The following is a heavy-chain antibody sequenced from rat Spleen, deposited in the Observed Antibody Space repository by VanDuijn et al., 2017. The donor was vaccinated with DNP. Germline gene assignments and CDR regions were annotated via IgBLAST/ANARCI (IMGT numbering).Heavy chain of an antibody. CDR1: GFTFSYDA. V-gene: IGHV10-5*01. CDR3: AAAPGSSRGWFVY. Sequence: VQLVESGGGLVQPKESLKISCAASGFTFSYDAMYWVRQAPGKGLEWVARIRTKPNNYATYYADSVKGRFTISRDDSKSMVYLQMDNLKTEDTAMYYCAAAPGSSRGWFVYWGQGTLVTVSS. D-gene: IGHD1-4*01. CDR2: IRTKPNNYAT. J-gene: IGHJ3*01.